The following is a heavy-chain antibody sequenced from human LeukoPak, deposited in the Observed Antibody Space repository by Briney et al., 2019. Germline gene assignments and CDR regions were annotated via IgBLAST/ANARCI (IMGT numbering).Heavy chain of an antibody. CDR2: ICGSGGST. J-gene: IGHJ4*02. CDR1: GFTSSSYA. V-gene: IGHV3-23*01. CDR3: AKDRKYCSGGSCYLYYFDY. Sequence: GGSLRLSCAASGFTSSSYAMSWVRQAPGKGLEWVSAICGSGGSTYYADSVKGRFSISRDNSKNKLYLQMNSLRAEDTAVYYCAKDRKYCSGGSCYLYYFDYWGQGTLVTVSS. D-gene: IGHD2-15*01.